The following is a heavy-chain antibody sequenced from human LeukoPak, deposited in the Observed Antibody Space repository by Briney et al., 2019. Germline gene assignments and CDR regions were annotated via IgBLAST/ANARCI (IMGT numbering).Heavy chain of an antibody. V-gene: IGHV3-48*03. J-gene: IGHJ4*02. CDR1: GFTFSSYE. CDR3: ARDLPPPDY. Sequence: GGSLRLSCAASGFTFSSYEMNWVRQAPGKGLEWVSYISSSGSTIYYADSVQGRFTISRDNAKNSLYLQMNSLRAEDTAVYYCARDLPPPDYWGQGTLVTVSS. CDR2: ISSSGSTI.